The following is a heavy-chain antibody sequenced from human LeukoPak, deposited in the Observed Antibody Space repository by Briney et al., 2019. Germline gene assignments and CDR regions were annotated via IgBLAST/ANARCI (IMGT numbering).Heavy chain of an antibody. J-gene: IGHJ4*02. CDR3: ARTEGYSSGWYLID. D-gene: IGHD6-19*01. CDR2: IYYSGTT. V-gene: IGHV4-59*01. CDR1: LGSLSSYF. Sequence: SGTLSDTCMDPLGSLSSYFWSSLRQPPGRGLEWIGYIYYSGTTNNNSSLKIRVTISVATSKNQFSLKLSSVTAADTAVYYCARTEGYSSGWYLIDWGKETLVTASS.